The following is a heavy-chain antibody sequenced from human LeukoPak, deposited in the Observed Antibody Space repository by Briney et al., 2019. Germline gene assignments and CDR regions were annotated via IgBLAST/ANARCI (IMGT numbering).Heavy chain of an antibody. CDR2: INPNSGGT. V-gene: IGHV1-2*02. J-gene: IGHJ4*02. CDR1: GYTFTGYY. Sequence: ASVKVSCKASGYTFTGYYMHWVRQAPGQGLEWMGWINPNSGGTNYAQKFQGRVTMTRDTSISTAYMELSRLRSDDTAVYYCARGGSGRDGYSGAHYWGQGTLVTVSS. CDR3: ARGGSGRDGYSGAHY. D-gene: IGHD5-24*01.